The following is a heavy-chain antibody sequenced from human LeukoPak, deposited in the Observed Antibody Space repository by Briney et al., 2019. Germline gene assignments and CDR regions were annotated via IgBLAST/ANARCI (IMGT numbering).Heavy chain of an antibody. V-gene: IGHV3-30-3*01. J-gene: IGHJ6*02. CDR2: ISYDGSNK. D-gene: IGHD3-10*01. CDR1: GFTFSSYA. Sequence: GGSLRLSCAASGFTFSSYAMHWVRQAPGKGLEWVAVISYDGSNKYYADSVKGRFTISRDNSKNTLYLQMNSLRAEDTAVYYCAKVSNYYGSGSSSRYYYYYGMDVWGQGTTVTVSS. CDR3: AKVSNYYGSGSSSRYYYYYGMDV.